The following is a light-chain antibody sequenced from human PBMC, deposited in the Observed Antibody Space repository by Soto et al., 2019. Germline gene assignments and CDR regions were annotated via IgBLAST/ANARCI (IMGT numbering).Light chain of an antibody. CDR3: QQYNDYSWT. J-gene: IGKJ1*01. CDR1: QSINSW. CDR2: KAS. V-gene: IGKV1-5*03. Sequence: DIQMIQSPSTLSASVGDRVTITCRASQSINSWLAWYQQKPGKAPNLLIYKASNLESGVPSRFSGSGSGTEFTLTISSLQPDDFATYYCQQYNDYSWTFGQGNKVEIK.